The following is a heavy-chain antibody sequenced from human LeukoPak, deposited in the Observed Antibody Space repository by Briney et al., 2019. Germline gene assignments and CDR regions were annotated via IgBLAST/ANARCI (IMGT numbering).Heavy chain of an antibody. CDR3: ARSPGVDFWSGYYTWDFDY. D-gene: IGHD3-3*01. J-gene: IGHJ4*02. CDR2: LYYSGST. CDR1: GGSISSYY. V-gene: IGHV4-59*01. Sequence: SETLSLTCTVSGGSISSYYWSWIRQPPGKGLEWIGYLYYSGSTNYNPSLKSRVTISVDTSKNQFSLKLSSVTAADTAVYYCARSPGVDFWSGYYTWDFDYWGQGTLVTVSS.